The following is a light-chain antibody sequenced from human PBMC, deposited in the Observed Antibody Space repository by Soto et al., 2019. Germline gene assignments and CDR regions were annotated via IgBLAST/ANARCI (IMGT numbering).Light chain of an antibody. CDR2: GAS. CDR3: QQYNNWPRT. J-gene: IGKJ1*01. CDR1: QSVRGN. V-gene: IGKV3-15*01. Sequence: EIVMTQSPATLSVSPGERATLSCRASQSVRGNLAWYQQKPGQSPSLLIYGASSRATGIPVRFSGSGSGTEFTITISSLQSEDCAVYDCQQYNNWPRTFGQGTKVDIK.